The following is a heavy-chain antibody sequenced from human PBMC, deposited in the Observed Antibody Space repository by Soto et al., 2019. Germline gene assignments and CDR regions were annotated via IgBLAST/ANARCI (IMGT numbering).Heavy chain of an antibody. J-gene: IGHJ4*02. CDR3: TTDPGDYEDF. CDR2: IKNKKDGGTT. D-gene: IGHD4-17*01. V-gene: IGHV3-15*01. Sequence: GGSLRLSCAASGLTFTNAWMSWFRRAPGKGLEWIGRIKNKKDGGTTDYAAPVKGRFTISRDDSRSTLYLQMNNLRTEDTAVYYCTTDPGDYEDFWGQGTQVTVSS. CDR1: GLTFTNAW.